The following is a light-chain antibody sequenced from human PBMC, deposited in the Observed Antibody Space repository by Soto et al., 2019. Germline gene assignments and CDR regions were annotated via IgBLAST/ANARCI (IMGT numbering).Light chain of an antibody. CDR1: QSISYTSNNKTY. J-gene: IGKJ2*01. CDR3: QQYYTTPDT. CDR2: WAS. V-gene: IGKV4-1*01. Sequence: DIVMTQFPGSLALSLGERAIINCKSSQSISYTSNNKTYLAWFQQRPSQPPKLIIYWASIRESGVPGRFSGSGSGTEFTLTISSLQAEDVALYFCQQYYTTPDTFGQGTKVDIK.